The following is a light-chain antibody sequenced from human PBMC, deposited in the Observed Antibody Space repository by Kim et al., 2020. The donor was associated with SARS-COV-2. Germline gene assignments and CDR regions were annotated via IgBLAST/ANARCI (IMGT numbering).Light chain of an antibody. CDR3: QQYNNWPRT. CDR2: GAS. J-gene: IGKJ1*01. CDR1: QSVSSN. Sequence: EIVMTQSPATMSVSPGERATLSCRASQSVSSNLAWYQQKPGPVPRLLIYGASTRATGIPARFSGSGSGTEFTLTISSLQSEDFVIYYCQQYNNWPRTFGQGTKVDIK. V-gene: IGKV3-15*01.